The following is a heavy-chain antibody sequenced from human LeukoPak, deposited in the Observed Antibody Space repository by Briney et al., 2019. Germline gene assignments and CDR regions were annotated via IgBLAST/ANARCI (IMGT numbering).Heavy chain of an antibody. V-gene: IGHV4-4*09. D-gene: IGHD6-6*01. CDR2: IYTSGST. Sequence: PSETLSLTCTVSGGSISSYYWSWIRQPPGKGLEWIGYIYTSGSTNYNPSLKSRVTISVDTSKNQFSLKLSSVTAADTAVYYCARHRYSSSSGLRPRNWFDPWGQGTLVTVSS. CDR1: GGSISSYY. CDR3: ARHRYSSSSGLRPRNWFDP. J-gene: IGHJ5*02.